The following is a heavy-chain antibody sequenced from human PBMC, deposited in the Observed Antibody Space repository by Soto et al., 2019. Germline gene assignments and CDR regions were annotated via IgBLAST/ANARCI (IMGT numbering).Heavy chain of an antibody. CDR1: GGSISTSNW. V-gene: IGHV4-4*02. CDR2: VYRTGST. CDR3: ARARATIAAAAIFDC. D-gene: IGHD6-13*01. J-gene: IGHJ4*02. Sequence: SETLSLTCAVSGGSISTSNWWSWVRQPPGKGLEWIGEVYRTGSTNYNPSLESRLTISVDKSKNQFSPKLTSVTAADTAVYYCARARATIAAAAIFDCWGQGTLVTVS.